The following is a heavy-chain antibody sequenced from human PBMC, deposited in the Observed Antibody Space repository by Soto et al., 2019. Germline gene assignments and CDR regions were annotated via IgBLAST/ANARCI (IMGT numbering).Heavy chain of an antibody. D-gene: IGHD3-10*01. CDR2: IYYSGST. CDR3: ARDRTMVRGVQTYYFDY. Sequence: QVQLQESGPGLVKPSQTLSLTCTVSGGSISSGGYYWSWIRQHPGKGLEWIGYIYYSGSTYYNPSLKSRVTRSVDTSKNQFSLKLSSVTAADTAVYYCARDRTMVRGVQTYYFDYWGQGTLVTVSS. J-gene: IGHJ4*02. CDR1: GGSISSGGYY. V-gene: IGHV4-31*03.